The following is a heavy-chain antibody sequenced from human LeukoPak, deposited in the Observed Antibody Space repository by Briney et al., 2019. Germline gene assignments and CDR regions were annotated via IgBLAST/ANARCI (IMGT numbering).Heavy chain of an antibody. CDR2: ISGSGGST. V-gene: IGHV3-23*01. CDR3: AKFKAVVVAATPVPYFDY. D-gene: IGHD2-15*01. CDR1: GLTFSSYA. J-gene: IGHJ4*02. Sequence: GGSLRLSCAASGLTFSSYAMSWVRQAPGKGLEWVSAISGSGGSTYYADSVKGRFTISRDNSKNTLYLQMNSLRAEDTAVYYCAKFKAVVVAATPVPYFDYWGQGTLVTVSS.